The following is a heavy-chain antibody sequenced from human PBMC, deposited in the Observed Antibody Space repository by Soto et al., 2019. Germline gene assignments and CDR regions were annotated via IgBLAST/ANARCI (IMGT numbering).Heavy chain of an antibody. Sequence: GGSLRLSCAASGFTFSSYGMHWVRQAPGKGLEWVAVISYDGSNKYYADSVKGRFTISRDNSKNTLYLQMNSLRAEDTAVYYCAKDSDPEYCSGGSCETAFDYWGQGTLVTVSS. J-gene: IGHJ4*02. V-gene: IGHV3-30*18. D-gene: IGHD2-15*01. CDR2: ISYDGSNK. CDR3: AKDSDPEYCSGGSCETAFDY. CDR1: GFTFSSYG.